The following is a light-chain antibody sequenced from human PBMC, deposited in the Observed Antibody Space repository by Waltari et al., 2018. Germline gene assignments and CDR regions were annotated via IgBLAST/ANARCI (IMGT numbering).Light chain of an antibody. V-gene: IGKV1-5*03. CDR2: KAS. CDR3: QQYNSDSHS. J-gene: IGKJ2*01. CDR1: QSISTW. Sequence: DIQMTQSPSSLSASVGDKVTITCRASQSISTWLAWFQLKTGKAPKHLIYKASNLESGVPSRFSGSGSGTEFTLTISSLLPEDFATYYCQQYNSDSHSFGQGTRLEIK.